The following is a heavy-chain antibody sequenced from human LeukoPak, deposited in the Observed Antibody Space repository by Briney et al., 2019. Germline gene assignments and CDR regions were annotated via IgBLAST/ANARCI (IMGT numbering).Heavy chain of an antibody. J-gene: IGHJ6*03. CDR2: IIPIFGTA. CDR3: ARVGYSGYKDYYYYYYMDV. Sequence: SVKVSCKASGGTFSSYAISWVRRAPGQGLEWMGGIIPIFGTANYAQKFQGRVTITADKSTSTAYMELSSLRSEDTAVYYCARVGYSGYKDYYYYYYMDVWGKGTTVTVSS. V-gene: IGHV1-69*06. D-gene: IGHD5-12*01. CDR1: GGTFSSYA.